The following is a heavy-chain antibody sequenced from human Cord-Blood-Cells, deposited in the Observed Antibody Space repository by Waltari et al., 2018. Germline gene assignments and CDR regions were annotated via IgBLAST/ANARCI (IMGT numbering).Heavy chain of an antibody. J-gene: IGHJ3*02. D-gene: IGHD6-13*01. CDR2: INPNSGGT. CDR1: GYTFTGYY. V-gene: IGHV1-2*02. Sequence: QVPLVQSGAEVKKPGASVQVSCNASGYTFTGYYMHWVRQAPGQGLEWMGWINPNSGGTNYAQKFQGRVTMTRDTSISTAYMELSRLRSDDTAVYYCARVQAAAGRRFAFDIWGQGTMVTVSS. CDR3: ARVQAAAGRRFAFDI.